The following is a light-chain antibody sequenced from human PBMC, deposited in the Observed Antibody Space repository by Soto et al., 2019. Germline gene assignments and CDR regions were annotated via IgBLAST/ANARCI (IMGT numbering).Light chain of an antibody. V-gene: IGLV2-18*01. J-gene: IGLJ2*01. CDR1: SSDVGSYNR. CDR3: SLYTSSPYVV. Sequence: QSALTQPPSVSGSPGQSVTISCTGTSSDVGSYNRVSWYQQPPGTAPKLMIYEVSNRPSGVPDRFSGSKSGNTASLTISGLQAEDEADYYCSLYTSSPYVVFGGGTKLTVL. CDR2: EVS.